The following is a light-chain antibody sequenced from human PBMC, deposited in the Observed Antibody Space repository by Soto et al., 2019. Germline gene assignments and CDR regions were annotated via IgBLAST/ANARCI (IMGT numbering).Light chain of an antibody. J-gene: IGKJ1*01. CDR1: QSISAW. V-gene: IGKV1-5*01. CDR3: QQYDSYPRT. CDR2: DAS. Sequence: DIQMTQSPSTLSASVGDRVTITCRASQSISAWLAWYQQKPGTAPKLLIYDASILNGGVPSRFSGSGSKTEFTLIISSLHHDDFATYYCQQYDSYPRTFGPGTKVDIK.